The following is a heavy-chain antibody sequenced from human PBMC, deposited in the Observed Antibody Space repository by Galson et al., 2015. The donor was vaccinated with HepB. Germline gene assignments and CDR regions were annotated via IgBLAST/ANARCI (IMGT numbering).Heavy chain of an antibody. CDR3: ARDRQEIFGVFIFDY. D-gene: IGHD3-3*01. CDR2: IKQDGSEK. J-gene: IGHJ4*02. CDR1: GFTFSNYW. V-gene: IGHV3-7*03. Sequence: SLRLSCAASGFTFSNYWMTWVRQAPGKGLEWVADIKQDGSEKYYVDSMKGRFTISRDNAKNSLYLQMNSLRAEDTAVYFCARDRQEIFGVFIFDYWGQGTLVTVSS.